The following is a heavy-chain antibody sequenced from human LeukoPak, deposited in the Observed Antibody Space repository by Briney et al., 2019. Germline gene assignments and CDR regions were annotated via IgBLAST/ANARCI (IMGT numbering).Heavy chain of an antibody. Sequence: AGGSLRLSCAASGFTFSSYAMHWVRQAPGKGLEWVAVISYDGSNKYYADSVKGRFTISRDNSKNTLYLQMNSLRAEDTAVCYCARGAVGARGDWFDPWGQGTLVTVSS. CDR2: ISYDGSNK. V-gene: IGHV3-30-3*01. J-gene: IGHJ5*02. CDR3: ARGAVGARGDWFDP. CDR1: GFTFSSYA. D-gene: IGHD1-26*01.